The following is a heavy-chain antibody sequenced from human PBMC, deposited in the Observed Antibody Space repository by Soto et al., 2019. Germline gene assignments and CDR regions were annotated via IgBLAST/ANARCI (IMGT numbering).Heavy chain of an antibody. D-gene: IGHD6-19*01. CDR2: IYSGGST. J-gene: IGHJ3*02. V-gene: IGHV3-53*01. CDR1: GFTVSSYY. Sequence: EVQLVESGGGLIQPGGSLRLSCAASGFTVSSYYMSWVRQAPGKGLEWVSVIYSGGSTYYADSVKGRFTISRDNSKNTLYLQMNSLRAEDTAVYYCAKSGGSGWFADAFDIWGLGTMVTVSS. CDR3: AKSGGSGWFADAFDI.